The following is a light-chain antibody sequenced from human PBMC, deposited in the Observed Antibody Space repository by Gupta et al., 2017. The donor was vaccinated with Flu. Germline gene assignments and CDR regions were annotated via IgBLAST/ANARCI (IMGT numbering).Light chain of an antibody. V-gene: IGLV1-44*01. CDR3: ATSDDSLNGPV. CDR2: NDN. J-gene: IGLJ3*02. Sequence: QSLLTPPPSSSGTPGQRVTISCSGSNSNIGRNTLSWYQQLPGAAPKLIIHNDNQRPSGVPVRFSGSKAGTSASLTISGLQSEDEGDFYCATSDDSLNGPVFGGGTRLTVL. CDR1: NSNIGRNT.